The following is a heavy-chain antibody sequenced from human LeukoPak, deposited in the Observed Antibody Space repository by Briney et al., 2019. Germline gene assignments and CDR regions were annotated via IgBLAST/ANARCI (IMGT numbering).Heavy chain of an antibody. CDR3: AKGKWIQLWPPFDY. Sequence: PGGSLRLSCAASGFTFSSYAVSWVRQAPGKGLEWVSAISGSGGSTYYADSVKGRFTISRDNSKNTLYLQMNSLRAEDTAVYYCAKGKWIQLWPPFDYWGQGTLVTVSS. V-gene: IGHV3-23*01. CDR1: GFTFSSYA. J-gene: IGHJ4*02. CDR2: ISGSGGST. D-gene: IGHD5-18*01.